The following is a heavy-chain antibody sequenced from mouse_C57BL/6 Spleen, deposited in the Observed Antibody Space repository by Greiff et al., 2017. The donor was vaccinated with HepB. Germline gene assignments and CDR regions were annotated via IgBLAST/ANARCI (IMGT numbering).Heavy chain of an antibody. J-gene: IGHJ4*01. CDR1: GFTFSDYG. CDR3: ARMDY. CDR2: ISSGSSTI. V-gene: IGHV5-17*01. Sequence: EVKLVESGGGLVKPGGSLKLSCAASGFTFSDYGMHWVRQAPEKGLEWVAYISSGSSTIYYADTVKGRFTISRDNAKNPLFLQMTSLRSEDTAMYYCARMDYWGQGTSVTVSS.